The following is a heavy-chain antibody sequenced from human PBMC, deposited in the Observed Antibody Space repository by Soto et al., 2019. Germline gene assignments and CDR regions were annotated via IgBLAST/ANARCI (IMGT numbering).Heavy chain of an antibody. CDR1: GFSLSTSGVG. D-gene: IGHD6-13*01. J-gene: IGHJ5*02. CDR3: AFRQEYRGSWVSGWFDP. CDR2: LYWDDDK. V-gene: IGHV2-5*02. Sequence: QITLKESGPTVVKPTQTLTLTCTFSGFSLSTSGVGVGWIRQPPGKALEWLALLYWDDDKRYSPSLKTRLTINKDTPRNQVVLTMTNMDPVDTARYYCAFRQEYRGSWVSGWFDPWGQGTLVTVSS.